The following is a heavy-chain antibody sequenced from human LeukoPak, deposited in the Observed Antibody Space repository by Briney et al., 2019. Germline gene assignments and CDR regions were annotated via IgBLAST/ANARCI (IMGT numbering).Heavy chain of an antibody. CDR3: ARVGTSLGVGAFDI. CDR2: INHSGST. D-gene: IGHD3-16*01. J-gene: IGHJ3*02. Sequence: PSETLSLTCAVYGGSFSGYYWSWIRQPPGKGLEWIGEINHSGSTNYNPSLKSRVTISVDTSKNQFSLKLSSVTAADTAVYYCARVGTSLGVGAFDIWGQGTMVTVSS. CDR1: GGSFSGYY. V-gene: IGHV4-34*01.